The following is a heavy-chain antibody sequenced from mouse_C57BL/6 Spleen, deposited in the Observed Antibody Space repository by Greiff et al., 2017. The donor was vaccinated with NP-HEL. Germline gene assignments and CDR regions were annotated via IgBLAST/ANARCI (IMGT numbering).Heavy chain of an antibody. CDR2: ISYDGSN. CDR1: GYSITSGYY. Sequence: EVQLQESGPGLVKPSQSLSLTCSVTGYSITSGYYWNWIRQFPGNKLEWMGYISYDGSNNYNPSLKNRISITRDTSKNQFFLKLNSVTTEDTATYYCARGSDYYYFDYWGQGTTLTVSS. CDR3: ARGSDYYYFDY. J-gene: IGHJ2*01. V-gene: IGHV3-6*01. D-gene: IGHD1-1*01.